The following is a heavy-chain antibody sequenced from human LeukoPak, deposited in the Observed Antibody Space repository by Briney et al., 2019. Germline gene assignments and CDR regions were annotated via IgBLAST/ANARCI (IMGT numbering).Heavy chain of an antibody. Sequence: PGRSLRLSCAASGFTFDDYAMHWVRQAPGKGLEWVSAISGSGGSTYYADSVKGRFTISRDNSKNTLYLQMNSLRAEDTAVYYCAKDHPGYYGSGSYPPLDYWGQGTLVTVSS. CDR1: GFTFDDYA. CDR2: ISGSGGST. D-gene: IGHD3-10*01. J-gene: IGHJ4*02. V-gene: IGHV3-23*01. CDR3: AKDHPGYYGSGSYPPLDY.